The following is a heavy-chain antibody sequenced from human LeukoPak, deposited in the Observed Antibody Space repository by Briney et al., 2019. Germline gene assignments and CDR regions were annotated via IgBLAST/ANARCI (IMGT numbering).Heavy chain of an antibody. CDR1: GFTFSDYY. Sequence: GGSLRLSCAASGFTFSDYYMSWIRQAPGKGLEWVSLISGSTGSTYYADSVKGRFSISRDNSKNTVYLQMNSLRVEDTAVYYCAKGPVSAIVGVTTLDYWGQGTLVTVSS. J-gene: IGHJ4*02. D-gene: IGHD1-26*01. V-gene: IGHV3-23*01. CDR3: AKGPVSAIVGVTTLDY. CDR2: ISGSTGST.